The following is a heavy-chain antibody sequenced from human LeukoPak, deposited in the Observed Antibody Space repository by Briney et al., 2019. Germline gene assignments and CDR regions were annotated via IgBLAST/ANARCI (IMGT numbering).Heavy chain of an antibody. CDR1: GFTFSSYW. J-gene: IGHJ5*02. CDR2: IKQEGSEK. CDR3: TRMEGSTGYGSGYLGS. D-gene: IGHD3-3*01. Sequence: GGSLRLSCAASGFTFSSYWMSWVRQAPGEGREWVANIKQEGSEKYYVDSVKGRFTISRDNAKNSLYLQMNSLRAEDTAVYDCTRMEGSTGYGSGYLGSWGQGAQVTVSS. V-gene: IGHV3-7*01.